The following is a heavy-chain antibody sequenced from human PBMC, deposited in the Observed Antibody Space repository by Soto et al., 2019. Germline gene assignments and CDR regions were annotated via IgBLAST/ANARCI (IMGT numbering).Heavy chain of an antibody. Sequence: QVQLVQSGAEVKKPGASVKFSCKASGYTFTSYAMHWVLQAPGQRLEWMGWINAGNGNTKYSQKFQGRVTITRDTSASTAYMELSSLRSEDTAVYYCARDRASCSWLGTVDYWGQGTLVTVSS. CDR3: ARDRASCSWLGTVDY. V-gene: IGHV1-3*01. CDR1: GYTFTSYA. J-gene: IGHJ4*02. CDR2: INAGNGNT. D-gene: IGHD6-13*01.